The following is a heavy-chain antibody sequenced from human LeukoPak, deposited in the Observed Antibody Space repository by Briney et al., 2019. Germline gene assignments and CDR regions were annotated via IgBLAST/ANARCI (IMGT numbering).Heavy chain of an antibody. Sequence: GGSLRLSCAASGIXLSTYWISWVRQAPGKGLEWVANIKQDGSEKNYVDSVKGRFTISRDNSKNSLYLQMNSLRAEDTALYYCARGGLYWHIWGQGTMVTVSS. CDR1: GIXLSTYW. D-gene: IGHD2-15*01. CDR2: IKQDGSEK. V-gene: IGHV3-7*04. CDR3: ARGGLYWHI. J-gene: IGHJ3*02.